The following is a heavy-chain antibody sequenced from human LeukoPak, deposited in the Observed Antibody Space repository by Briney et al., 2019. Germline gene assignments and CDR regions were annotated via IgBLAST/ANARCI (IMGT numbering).Heavy chain of an antibody. CDR1: GFTFSSYA. Sequence: PGGSLRLSCAASGFTFSSYAMHWVRQAPGKGLEWGPVISYDGSNKYYADSVKGRFTISRDNSKNTLYLQMNSLRAEDTAVYYCARASSEVYSSSWYEDYYYGMDVWGQGTTVTVSS. D-gene: IGHD6-13*01. J-gene: IGHJ6*02. CDR2: ISYDGSNK. CDR3: ARASSEVYSSSWYEDYYYGMDV. V-gene: IGHV3-30-3*01.